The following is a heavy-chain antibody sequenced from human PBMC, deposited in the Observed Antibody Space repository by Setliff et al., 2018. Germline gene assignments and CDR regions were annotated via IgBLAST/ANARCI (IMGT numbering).Heavy chain of an antibody. CDR1: GFTFDDYG. J-gene: IGHJ4*02. D-gene: IGHD6-19*01. Sequence: GGSRRLSCAASGFTFDDYGMSWVRQAPGKGLEWVSGISWNSKYIAYVDSMEGRFTISRDNAKNSLYLQMNSLRLEDMAVYYCARDQYARGCPPDYWGQGTLVTVSS. V-gene: IGHV3-20*04. CDR3: ARDQYARGCPPDY. CDR2: ISWNSKYI.